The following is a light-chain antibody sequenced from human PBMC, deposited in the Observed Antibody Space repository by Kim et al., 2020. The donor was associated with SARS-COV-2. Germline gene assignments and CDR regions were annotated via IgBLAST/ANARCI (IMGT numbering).Light chain of an antibody. Sequence: QSALTQPPSASGSPGQSVTISCTGTSNDVGGYNLVSWHQQHPGKAPRLLIYDVTKRPSGVPDRFSGSKSGITASLTVSGLQAEDEADYYCSSHAGGTYVFGSGTKVTVL. CDR3: SSHAGGTYV. CDR2: DVT. V-gene: IGLV2-8*01. J-gene: IGLJ1*01. CDR1: SNDVGGYNL.